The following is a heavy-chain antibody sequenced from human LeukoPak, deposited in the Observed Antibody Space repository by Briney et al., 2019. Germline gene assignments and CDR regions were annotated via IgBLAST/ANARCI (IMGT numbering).Heavy chain of an antibody. J-gene: IGHJ5*02. V-gene: IGHV3-23*01. CDR1: GFTFSSYA. Sequence: PGGSLRLSCAASGFTFSSYAMSWVRQAPGKGLEWVSAISGSGGSTYYADSVKGRFTISRDNSKNTLYLQMNSLRAEDTAVYYCAKNGGTRSSWYLDWFDPWGQRTLVTVSS. D-gene: IGHD6-13*01. CDR3: AKNGGTRSSWYLDWFDP. CDR2: ISGSGGST.